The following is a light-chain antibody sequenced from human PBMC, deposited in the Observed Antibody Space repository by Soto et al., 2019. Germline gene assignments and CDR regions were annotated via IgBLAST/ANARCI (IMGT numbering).Light chain of an antibody. J-gene: IGLJ1*01. CDR2: YDS. V-gene: IGLV3-21*04. Sequence: SYELTQPPSVSVARGKTATITCGGNNIGSKSVHWYQQKPGQAPVVVIYYDSDRPSGIPERFSGSNSGNTATLTISRVEAGDEADYYCQVWDSSSDHRVFGTGTKLTVL. CDR3: QVWDSSSDHRV. CDR1: NIGSKS.